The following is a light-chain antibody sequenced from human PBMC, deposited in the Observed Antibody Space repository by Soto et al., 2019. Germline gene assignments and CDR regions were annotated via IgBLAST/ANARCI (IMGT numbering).Light chain of an antibody. CDR2: GAS. V-gene: IGKV3-20*01. Sequence: EIVLTQSPGTLSLSPGERATLSCRASQTVSSNYLVWYQQKPGQASRLLIHGASSRATGIPDRFSGSGSGTDFTLTISRLEPEDFAVYYCQQYGSSPPWPFGQGTKVEIK. J-gene: IGKJ1*01. CDR3: QQYGSSPPWP. CDR1: QTVSSNY.